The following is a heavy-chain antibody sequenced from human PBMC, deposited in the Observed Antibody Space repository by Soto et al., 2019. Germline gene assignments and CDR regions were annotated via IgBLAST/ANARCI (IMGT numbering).Heavy chain of an antibody. CDR2: IWHDGGNK. D-gene: IGHD3-16*01. Sequence: PGGSLRLSCAASGFTFSNYGMHWVRQAPGKGLEWVAFIWHDGGNKYCAESVKGRFTISRDNSKNTLYLQMNSLRAEDTAVYYCARDGDVNTGFGKDYWGQGTLVTVSS. CDR1: GFTFSNYG. CDR3: ARDGDVNTGFGKDY. V-gene: IGHV3-33*01. J-gene: IGHJ4*02.